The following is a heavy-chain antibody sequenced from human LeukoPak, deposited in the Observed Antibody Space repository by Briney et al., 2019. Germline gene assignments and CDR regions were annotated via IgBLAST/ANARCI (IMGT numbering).Heavy chain of an antibody. D-gene: IGHD2-2*02. Sequence: GGSLRLSCAASGFTFSSYSMNWVRQAPGKGLEWVSSISSSSSYIYYADSVKGRFTISRDNAKNSLYLQMNSLRAKDTAVYYCARDRGYCSSTSCYTEIDYWGQGTLVTVSS. V-gene: IGHV3-21*01. CDR3: ARDRGYCSSTSCYTEIDY. CDR2: ISSSSSYI. J-gene: IGHJ4*02. CDR1: GFTFSSYS.